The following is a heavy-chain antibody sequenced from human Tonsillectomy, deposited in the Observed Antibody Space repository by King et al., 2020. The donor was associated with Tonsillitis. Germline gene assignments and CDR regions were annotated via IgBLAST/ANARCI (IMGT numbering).Heavy chain of an antibody. Sequence: VQLVQSGAEVRKPGASVKVSCKASGYTFTSYDVNWVRQAPGQGLEWMGWMNPNSGNTGYAQRFQGRITMTRNTSKNTAYMELSSLRSEDTAVYYCASERWTKDLGRGNEGYYYYGMDIWGQGTAVSVSS. D-gene: IGHD3-10*01. CDR2: MNPNSGNT. V-gene: IGHV1-8*01. CDR3: ASERWTKDLGRGNEGYYYYGMDI. J-gene: IGHJ6*02. CDR1: GYTFTSYD.